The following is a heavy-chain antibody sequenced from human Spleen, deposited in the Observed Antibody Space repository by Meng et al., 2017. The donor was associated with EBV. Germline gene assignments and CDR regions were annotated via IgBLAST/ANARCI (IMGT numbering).Heavy chain of an antibody. CDR2: INADNTNT. CDR1: G. Sequence: QVQLVQSGAEVKKPGASVKVSCKASGMHWVRQAPGQRLECMGWINADNTNTNYSQRFQGRVTITRDTSASTAYMEVSSLRSEDTAVYYCTTDQELGTGFYGCFDPWGQGTLVTVSS. J-gene: IGHJ5*02. D-gene: IGHD3-10*01. CDR3: TTDQELGTGFYGCFDP. V-gene: IGHV1-3*01.